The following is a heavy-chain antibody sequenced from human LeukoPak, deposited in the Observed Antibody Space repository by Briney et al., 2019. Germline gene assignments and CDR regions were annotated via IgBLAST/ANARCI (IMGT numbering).Heavy chain of an antibody. CDR1: GGSISSYY. D-gene: IGHD5-12*01. J-gene: IGHJ4*02. CDR3: ARESGGYSGYEPGDIDY. CDR2: IYYSGST. Sequence: SETLSLTCTVSGGSISSYYWSWIRQPPGKGLEWIGYIYYSGSTNYNPSLKSQVTISVDTSKNQFSLKLSSVTAADTAVYYCARESGGYSGYEPGDIDYWGQGTLVTVSS. V-gene: IGHV4-59*01.